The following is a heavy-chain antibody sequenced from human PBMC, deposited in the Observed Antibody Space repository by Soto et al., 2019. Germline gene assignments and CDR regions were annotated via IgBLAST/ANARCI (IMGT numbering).Heavy chain of an antibody. CDR1: GFTFSSYA. Sequence: EVQLLESGGGLVQPGGSLRLSCAASGFTFSSYAMSWVRQAPGKGLEWVSAISGSGGSTYYADSVKGRFTISRDNSKSTLYLQMTSLRAEDTAVYYCAKDRIFGVGALDSWGQGTLVTVS. CDR2: ISGSGGST. D-gene: IGHD3-3*01. J-gene: IGHJ4*02. V-gene: IGHV3-23*01. CDR3: AKDRIFGVGALDS.